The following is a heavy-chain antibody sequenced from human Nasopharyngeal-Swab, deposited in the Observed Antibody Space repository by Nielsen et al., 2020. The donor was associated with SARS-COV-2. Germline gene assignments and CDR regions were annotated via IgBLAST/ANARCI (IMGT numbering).Heavy chain of an antibody. V-gene: IGHV3-23*01. D-gene: IGHD1-26*01. CDR2: TSGSGGST. CDR3: ARAVAGATDY. CDR1: GFTFSSYA. J-gene: IGHJ4*02. Sequence: GGSLRLSCAASGFTFSSYAMSWVRQAPGKGLEWVSTTSGSGGSTYYADSVKGRFTISRDNAKNSLFLQMNSLRAEDTAVYFCARAVAGATDYWGQGTLVTVSS.